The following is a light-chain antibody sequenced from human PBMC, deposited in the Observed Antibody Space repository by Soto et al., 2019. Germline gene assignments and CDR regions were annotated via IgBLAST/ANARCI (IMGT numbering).Light chain of an antibody. CDR3: SSFTSSHTRV. Sequence: QSVLTQPASVSGSPGQSITISCTGTTRDVGGYDFVSWFQQHPGKAPKLMIYDVSNRPSGVSDRFSGSKSGNTASLAISGLQAEDEADYYCSSFTSSHTRVFGGGTKVTVL. CDR1: TRDVGGYDF. CDR2: DVS. V-gene: IGLV2-14*01. J-gene: IGLJ2*01.